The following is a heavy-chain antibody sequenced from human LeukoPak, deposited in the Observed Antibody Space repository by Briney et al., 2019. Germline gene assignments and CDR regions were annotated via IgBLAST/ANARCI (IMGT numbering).Heavy chain of an antibody. Sequence: SETLSLTCSVSGDSTSDFYWTWIRQSPGKGLEWIGNIHDSGISNYNPSLKSRVTISIDTSRRQFFLKLSSVTAADTALYYCALAPNSNWFDFWGQGTLVTVSS. V-gene: IGHV4-4*08. CDR2: IHDSGIS. CDR1: GDSTSDFY. J-gene: IGHJ5*01. CDR3: ALAPNSNWFDF.